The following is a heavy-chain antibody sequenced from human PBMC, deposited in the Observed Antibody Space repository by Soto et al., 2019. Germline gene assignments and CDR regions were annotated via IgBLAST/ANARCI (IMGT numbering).Heavy chain of an antibody. Sequence: QLQLQESGPGLVKPSETLSLTCTVSGGSISSSSYYWGWIRQPPGKGLEWIGSIYYSGSTYYNPSLKSRVTISVDTSKNQFSLKLSSVTAADTAVYYCASGNYYDSSGYYYEMFDYWSQGTLVTVSS. D-gene: IGHD3-22*01. CDR1: GGSISSSSYY. CDR3: ASGNYYDSSGYYYEMFDY. CDR2: IYYSGST. J-gene: IGHJ4*02. V-gene: IGHV4-39*01.